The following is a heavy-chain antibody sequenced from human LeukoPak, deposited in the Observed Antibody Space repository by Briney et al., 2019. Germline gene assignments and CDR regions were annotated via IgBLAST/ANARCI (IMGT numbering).Heavy chain of an antibody. V-gene: IGHV1-18*01. CDR3: ARDAGQVVPAAKINWFDP. Sequence: ASVKVSCKASGYTFTSYGISWVRQAPGQGLEWMGWISAYNGNTNYAQKLQGRVTMTTDTSTSTAYMELRSLRSDDTAVYYCARDAGQVVPAAKINWFDPWGQGTLVTVSS. CDR1: GYTFTSYG. CDR2: ISAYNGNT. D-gene: IGHD2-2*01. J-gene: IGHJ5*02.